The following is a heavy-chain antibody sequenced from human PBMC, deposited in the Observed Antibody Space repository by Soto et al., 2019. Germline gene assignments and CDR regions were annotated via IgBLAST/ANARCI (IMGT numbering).Heavy chain of an antibody. Sequence: QVQLQESGPGLVKPSETLSLTCTVSGGSISSYYWSWIRQPPGKGLEWIGYIYYSGSTNYNPSLKSRVTISVDTSKNQFSLKLSSVTAADTAVYYCARHEDGDGYNFVYWGQGTLVTVSS. J-gene: IGHJ4*02. D-gene: IGHD5-12*01. V-gene: IGHV4-59*08. CDR1: GGSISSYY. CDR3: ARHEDGDGYNFVY. CDR2: IYYSGST.